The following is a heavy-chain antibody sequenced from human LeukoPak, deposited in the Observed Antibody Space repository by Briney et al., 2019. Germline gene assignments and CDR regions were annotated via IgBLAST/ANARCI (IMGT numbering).Heavy chain of an antibody. CDR1: GCTFTGYY. CDR2: INPNSGGT. J-gene: IGHJ4*02. V-gene: IGHV1-2*02. Sequence: ASVKVSCKASGCTFTGYYMHWVRQAPGQGLEWMGWINPNSGGTNYAQKFQGRVTMTRDTSISTAYMELSRLRSDDTAVYYCARANTYYDFWSGYSFFDYWGQGTLVTVSS. CDR3: ARANTYYDFWSGYSFFDY. D-gene: IGHD3-3*01.